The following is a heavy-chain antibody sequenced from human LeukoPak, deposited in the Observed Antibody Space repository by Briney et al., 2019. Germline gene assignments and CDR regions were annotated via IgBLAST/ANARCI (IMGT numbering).Heavy chain of an antibody. J-gene: IGHJ4*02. Sequence: GGSLRLPCAASGFTFSSYWMTWVRQAPGRGLEWVANIKGDGSEKYYADSVRGQFTISRDNAKNSLYLQMNSLRAEDTAVYYCAMFGLVAAIDSWGQGTLVTVSS. CDR1: GFTFSSYW. D-gene: IGHD5-12*01. CDR2: IKGDGSEK. CDR3: AMFGLVAAIDS. V-gene: IGHV3-7*02.